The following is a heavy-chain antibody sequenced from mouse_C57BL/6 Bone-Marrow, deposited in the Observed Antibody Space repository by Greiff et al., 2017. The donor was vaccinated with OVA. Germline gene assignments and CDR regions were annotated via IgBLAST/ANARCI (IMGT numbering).Heavy chain of an antibody. CDR3: ASHGNPCAMDY. CDR1: GYTFTSYT. V-gene: IGHV1-4*01. CDR2: INPSSGYT. D-gene: IGHD2-1*01. J-gene: IGHJ4*01. Sequence: QVQLQQSGAELARPGASVKMSCQASGYTFTSYTMHWVKQRPGQGLEWIGYINPSSGYTKYNQKFKDKATLTADKSSSTAYMQLSSLTSEDSAVYYCASHGNPCAMDYWGQGTSVTVSS.